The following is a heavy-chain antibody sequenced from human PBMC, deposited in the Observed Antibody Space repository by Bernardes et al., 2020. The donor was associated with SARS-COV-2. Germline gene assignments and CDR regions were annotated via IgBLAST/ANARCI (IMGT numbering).Heavy chain of an antibody. J-gene: IGHJ4*02. CDR2: INSDGSST. CDR3: AIYCSSTRCYAGGGY. D-gene: IGHD2-2*01. CDR1: GFTFSSYW. V-gene: IGHV3-74*01. Sequence: GGSLRLSCAASGFTFSSYWMHWVRQPPGKGLVWVSTINSDGSSTSYADSVKGRFTISRDNAKNTLYLQMNSLRAEDTAVYYCAIYCSSTRCYAGGGYWGQGTLVTVSS.